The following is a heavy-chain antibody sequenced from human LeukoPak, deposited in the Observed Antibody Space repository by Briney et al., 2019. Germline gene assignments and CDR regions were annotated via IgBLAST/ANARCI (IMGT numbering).Heavy chain of an antibody. CDR1: GFTFDDYA. J-gene: IGHJ4*02. V-gene: IGHV3-9*01. D-gene: IGHD5-18*01. CDR2: ISWNSGSI. CDR3: ARGESGYSYGIN. Sequence: GRSLRLSCAASGFTFDDYAMHWVRQAPGKGLEWVSGISWNSGSIGYADSVKGRFTISRDNAKNSLYLQMNSLRAEDTAVYYCARGESGYSYGINWGQGTLVTVSS.